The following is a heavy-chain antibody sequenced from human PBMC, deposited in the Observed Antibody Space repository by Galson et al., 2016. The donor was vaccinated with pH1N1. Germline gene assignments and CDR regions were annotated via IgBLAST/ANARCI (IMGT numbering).Heavy chain of an antibody. V-gene: IGHV2-5*01. CDR3: ARNSWTTVSRYNAFDI. CDR1: GFSLTTTGEG. Sequence: PALVKPTQTVTLTCVFSGFSLTTTGEGVGWIRQPPGKALEWLAIIYWNDDERYSPSLENRLTMSKDNSKNQVVLTMTNMDPVDTATYYCARNSWTTVSRYNAFDIWGQGTMVTVSS. CDR2: IYWNDDE. D-gene: IGHD4-17*01. J-gene: IGHJ3*02.